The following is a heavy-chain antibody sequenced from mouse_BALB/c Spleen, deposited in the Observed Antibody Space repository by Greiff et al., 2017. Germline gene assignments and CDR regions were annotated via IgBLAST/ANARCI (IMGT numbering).Heavy chain of an antibody. J-gene: IGHJ3*01. Sequence: VKLVESGPGLVQPSQSLSITCTVSGFSLTSFGVHWVRQSPGKGLEWLGVIWSGGSTDYNAAFISRLSISKDNSKSQVFFKMNSLQANDTAIYYCASTGSPAWFAYWGQGTLVTVSA. CDR1: GFSLTSFG. CDR3: ASTGSPAWFAY. V-gene: IGHV2-2*02. D-gene: IGHD6-2*01. CDR2: IWSGGST.